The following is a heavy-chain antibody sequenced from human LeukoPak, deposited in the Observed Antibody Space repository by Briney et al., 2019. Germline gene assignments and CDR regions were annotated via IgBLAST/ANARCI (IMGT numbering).Heavy chain of an antibody. CDR1: GGSISSYY. CDR2: IYYSGST. Sequence: SETLSLTCTVSGGSISSYYWSWLRQPPGKGLEWIGYIYYSGSTNYNPSLKSRVTISVDTSKNQFSLKLSSVTAADTAVYYCARGGGRDGYYFDYWGQGTLVTVFS. CDR3: ARGGGRDGYYFDY. J-gene: IGHJ4*02. D-gene: IGHD5-24*01. V-gene: IGHV4-59*12.